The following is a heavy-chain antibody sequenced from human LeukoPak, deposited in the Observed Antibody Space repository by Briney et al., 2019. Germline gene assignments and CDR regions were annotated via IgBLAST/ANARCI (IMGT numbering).Heavy chain of an antibody. J-gene: IGHJ6*02. Sequence: ASVKVSCKASGYTFTGYYMHWVRQAPGQGLEGMGWINPNSGGTNYAQKFQGRVTMTRDTSISTAYMELSRLRSDDTAVYYCARDGEQWLVKDDSRGGYYYYVMDVWGQGTTVTVSS. CDR2: INPNSGGT. D-gene: IGHD6-19*01. V-gene: IGHV1-2*02. CDR3: ARDGEQWLVKDDSRGGYYYYVMDV. CDR1: GYTFTGYY.